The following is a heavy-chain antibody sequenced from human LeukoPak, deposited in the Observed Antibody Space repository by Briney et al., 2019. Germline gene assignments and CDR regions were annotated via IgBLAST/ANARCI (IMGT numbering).Heavy chain of an antibody. CDR2: ITRSGSNI. D-gene: IGHD3-3*01. J-gene: IGHJ4*02. CDR1: QLIFSKYG. V-gene: IGHV3-11*04. CDR3: ARLTIYDDTDY. Sequence: GGSLRLSCTGSQLIFSKYGLSWVRQSPGKGLEWISSITRSGSNIDYADSVRGRFTISRDNAKNSLFLHMNSLRVEDTAVYYCARLTIYDDTDYWGQGTLVTVSS.